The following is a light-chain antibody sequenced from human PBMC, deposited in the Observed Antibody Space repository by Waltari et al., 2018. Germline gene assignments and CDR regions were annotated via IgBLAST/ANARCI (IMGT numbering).Light chain of an antibody. Sequence: QSALTQPASVSGSPGQSITISCTGTNNDFGASKFVSWYQQHPGRAPQLMIYDVTERPSGISSRFSGSKSANTASLTISGLLPEDEAIYYCCSFTATHTLLFGGGTTVTVL. V-gene: IGLV2-14*03. CDR2: DVT. J-gene: IGLJ2*01. CDR1: NNDFGASKF. CDR3: CSFTATHTLL.